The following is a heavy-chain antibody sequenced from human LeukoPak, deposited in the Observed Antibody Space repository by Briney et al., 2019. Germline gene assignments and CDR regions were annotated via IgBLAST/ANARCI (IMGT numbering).Heavy chain of an antibody. Sequence: ASVKVSCMASGYTFTGYYMHWVRQAPGQGLEWMGWINPNSGGTNYAQKFQGWVTMTRDTSISTAYMELSRLRSDDTAVYYCARIRTYGDYAFDYWGQGTLVTVSS. V-gene: IGHV1-2*04. CDR3: ARIRTYGDYAFDY. CDR1: GYTFTGYY. D-gene: IGHD4-17*01. CDR2: INPNSGGT. J-gene: IGHJ4*02.